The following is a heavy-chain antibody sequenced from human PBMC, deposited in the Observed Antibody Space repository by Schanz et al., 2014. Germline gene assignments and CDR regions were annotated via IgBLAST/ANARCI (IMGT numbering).Heavy chain of an antibody. Sequence: VQLVESGGGLVKPGGSLRLSCAASGFTFSSYGMHWVRQAPGKGLEWVALISNDGSIKYYADSVEGRFTISRDNSRNTLYLQMNSLRTEDTAVYYCASPSGYSDYGTYFDFWGQGTLVTVSS. CDR3: ASPSGYSDYGTYFDF. J-gene: IGHJ4*02. CDR1: GFTFSSYG. CDR2: ISNDGSIK. V-gene: IGHV3-30*19. D-gene: IGHD5-12*01.